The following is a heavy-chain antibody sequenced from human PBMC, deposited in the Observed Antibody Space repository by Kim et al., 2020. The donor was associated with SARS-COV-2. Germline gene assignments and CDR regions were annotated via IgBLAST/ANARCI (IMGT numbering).Heavy chain of an antibody. D-gene: IGHD3-10*01. CDR1: GFTFSDYY. J-gene: IGHJ5*02. V-gene: IGHV3-11*06. Sequence: GGSLRLSCAASGFTFSDYYMSWIRQAPGKGLEWVSYISSSSSYTNYADSVKGRFTISRDNAKNSLYLQMNSLRAEDTAVYYCARVLLYNWFDPWGQGTLVTVSS. CDR3: ARVLLYNWFDP. CDR2: ISSSSSYT.